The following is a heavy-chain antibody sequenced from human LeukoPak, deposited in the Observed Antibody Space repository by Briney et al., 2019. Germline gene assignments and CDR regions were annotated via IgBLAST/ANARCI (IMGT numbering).Heavy chain of an antibody. CDR1: GGSISSYY. Sequence: SETLSLTCTISGGSISSYYWSWIRQPPGKGLEWIGYIYYSGSTNYNPSLKSRVTISVDTSKNQFSLKLSSVTAADTAVYYCARDISSSWYVEYVRGSGWFDPWGQGTLVTVSS. D-gene: IGHD6-13*01. CDR3: ARDISSSWYVEYVRGSGWFDP. CDR2: IYYSGST. V-gene: IGHV4-59*01. J-gene: IGHJ5*02.